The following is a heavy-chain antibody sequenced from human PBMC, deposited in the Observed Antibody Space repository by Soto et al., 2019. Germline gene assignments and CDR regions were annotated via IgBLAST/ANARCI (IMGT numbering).Heavy chain of an antibody. CDR1: SFSFSSSG. CDR2: IWDDGGNK. V-gene: IGHV3-33*01. J-gene: IGHJ4*02. D-gene: IGHD1-26*01. CDR3: ARSSGSYFAAFYDT. Sequence: QAQLEESGGGVVQPGTSLRLSCSASSFSFSSSGMHWVRQPPGKGLGWVAAIWDDGGNKYYADSVRGRFTISRDNSKNTHFLQMNSLRAEDTALYYCARSSGSYFAAFYDTWGQGTLVSVSS.